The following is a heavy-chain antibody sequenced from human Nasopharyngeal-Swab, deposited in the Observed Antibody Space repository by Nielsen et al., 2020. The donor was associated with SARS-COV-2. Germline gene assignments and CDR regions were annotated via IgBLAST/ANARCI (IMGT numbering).Heavy chain of an antibody. D-gene: IGHD3-10*01. CDR2: IYTSGST. Sequence: SETLSLTCTVSGGSISSGSYYWSWIRQPAGKGLEWIGRIYTSGSTNYNPSLKSRVTISVDTSKNQFSLKLSSVTAADTAVYYCARATLPGVGYGSGSFWLDPWGQGTLVTVSS. V-gene: IGHV4-61*02. J-gene: IGHJ5*02. CDR1: GGSISSGSYY. CDR3: ARATLPGVGYGSGSFWLDP.